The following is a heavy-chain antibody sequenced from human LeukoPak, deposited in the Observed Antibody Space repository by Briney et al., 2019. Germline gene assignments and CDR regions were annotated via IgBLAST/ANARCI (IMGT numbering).Heavy chain of an antibody. Sequence: GSLRLSCAASGFTFSDYYMSWIRQPPGKGLEWIGYIYYSGSTNYNPSLKSRVTISVDTSKNQFSLKLSSVTAADTAVYYCASVDVWGQGTTVTVSS. CDR3: ASVDV. V-gene: IGHV4-59*08. CDR2: IYYSGST. CDR1: GFTFSDYY. J-gene: IGHJ6*02.